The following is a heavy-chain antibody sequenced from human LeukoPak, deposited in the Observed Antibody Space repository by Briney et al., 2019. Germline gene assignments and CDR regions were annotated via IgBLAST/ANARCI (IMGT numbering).Heavy chain of an antibody. CDR1: GVTFSSYA. Sequence: AGGSLRLSCAASGVTFSSYAMSWVRQAPGKGLELVSAISGNAGSTYYTDSVKGRFTVSRDNSRNTLYLQMNSLRADDTAVYYCAREVFTAAAGRAFFECWGQGTLVTVSS. J-gene: IGHJ4*02. V-gene: IGHV3-23*01. D-gene: IGHD6-13*01. CDR2: ISGNAGST. CDR3: AREVFTAAAGRAFFEC.